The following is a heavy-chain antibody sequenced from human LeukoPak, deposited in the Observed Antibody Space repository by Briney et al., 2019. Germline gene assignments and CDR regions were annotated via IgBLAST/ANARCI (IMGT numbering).Heavy chain of an antibody. CDR1: GFTFSRYG. CDR2: IWYDGSNQ. J-gene: IGHJ4*02. V-gene: IGHV3-33*01. D-gene: IGHD3-3*01. CDR3: ARDPFVSYDFWSGYYLY. Sequence: PGGSLRLSCAASGFTFSRYGMHWVRQAPGKGLEWVAVIWYDGSNQYYTDSVKGRFTISRDNSQNTLYLQMNSLRAEDTAVYYCARDPFVSYDFWSGYYLYWGQGTLVTVSS.